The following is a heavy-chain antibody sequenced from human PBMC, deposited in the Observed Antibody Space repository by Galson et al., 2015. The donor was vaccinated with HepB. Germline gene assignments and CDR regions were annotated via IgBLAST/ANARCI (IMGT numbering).Heavy chain of an antibody. V-gene: IGHV1-46*01. CDR3: AREKDATWYFDY. CDR1: GYIFTNYH. Sequence: SVKVSCKASGYIFTNYHIHWVRQAPGQGLEWVGIISPSNGGTNYAQKFRGRVTMTRDTSTNTVYMELSGLGSEDTAVYYCAREKDATWYFDYWGQGTLVTVSS. J-gene: IGHJ4*02. CDR2: ISPSNGGT. D-gene: IGHD5-24*01.